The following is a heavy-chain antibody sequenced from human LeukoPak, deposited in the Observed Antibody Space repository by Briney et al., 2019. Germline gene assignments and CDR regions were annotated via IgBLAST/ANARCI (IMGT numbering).Heavy chain of an antibody. D-gene: IGHD2-2*01. J-gene: IGHJ4*02. Sequence: GGSLRLSCAASGFTFSSYGMSWVRQAPGKGLEWVSAISGSGGSTYYADSVKGRFTISRDNSKNTLYLQMNSLRAEDTAVYYCAKKADCSSTSCRYYFDYWGQGTLVTVSS. V-gene: IGHV3-23*01. CDR1: GFTFSSYG. CDR3: AKKADCSSTSCRYYFDY. CDR2: ISGSGGST.